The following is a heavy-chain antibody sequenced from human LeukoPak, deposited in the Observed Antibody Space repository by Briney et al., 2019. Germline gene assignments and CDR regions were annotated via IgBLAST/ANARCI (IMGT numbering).Heavy chain of an antibody. D-gene: IGHD4-17*01. J-gene: IGHJ4*02. V-gene: IGHV3-30*03. CDR1: GFLFSNYW. CDR3: ARDRLHYGEYEKTFDY. CDR2: ISYDGSNK. Sequence: GGSLRLSCATSGFLFSNYWMSWVRQAPGKGLEWVAVISYDGSNKKYADSVKGRFTISRDNSKNTLYLQMNSLRAQDTAVYYCARDRLHYGEYEKTFDYWGQGTLVSVSS.